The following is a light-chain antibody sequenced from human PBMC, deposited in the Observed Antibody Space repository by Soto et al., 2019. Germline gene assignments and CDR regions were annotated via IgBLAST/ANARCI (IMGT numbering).Light chain of an antibody. CDR2: GAS. CDR3: QQYGGSPRT. J-gene: IGKJ1*01. Sequence: EIELTQSPSTLSVSPGERATLSCRASQSVSSNLAWYQQKPGQAPRLLIYGASSRATGIPDRFSGSGSGTDFTLTISRLEPEDFAVYYCQQYGGSPRTFGQGTKVDIK. V-gene: IGKV3-20*01. CDR1: QSVSSN.